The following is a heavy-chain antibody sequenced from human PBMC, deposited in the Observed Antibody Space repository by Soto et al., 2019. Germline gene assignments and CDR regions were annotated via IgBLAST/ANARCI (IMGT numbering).Heavy chain of an antibody. CDR3: ARDFGAIDY. D-gene: IGHD3-16*01. J-gene: IGHJ4*02. CDR1: GFTFSSYA. Sequence: VQLVESGGGVVQPGRSLRLSCAASGFTFSSYAMHWVRQAPGKGLEWVAVISYDGSNKYYADSVKGRFTISRDNSKNTLYLQMNSLRAEDTAVYYCARDFGAIDYWGQGTLVTVSS. CDR2: ISYDGSNK. V-gene: IGHV3-30-3*01.